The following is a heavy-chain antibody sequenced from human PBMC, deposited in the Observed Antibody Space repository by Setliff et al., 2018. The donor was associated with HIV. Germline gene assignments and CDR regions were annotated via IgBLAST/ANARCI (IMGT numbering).Heavy chain of an antibody. D-gene: IGHD3-3*01. CDR2: IKRTSDGGAT. J-gene: IGHJ6*02. CDR1: GFNFYDAW. Sequence: GGSLRLSCAASGFNFYDAWMSWVRQTPEKGLEWIGRIKRTSDGGATEYAAPVKGRFTISRDDSKSILYLQMNSLKVDDTAMYYCATEGTYSNFWTGTNYYGMDVWGHGTMVTVSS. CDR3: ATEGTYSNFWTGTNYYGMDV. V-gene: IGHV3-15*01.